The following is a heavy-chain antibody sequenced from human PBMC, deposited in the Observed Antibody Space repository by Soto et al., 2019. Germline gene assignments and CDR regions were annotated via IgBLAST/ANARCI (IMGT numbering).Heavy chain of an antibody. J-gene: IGHJ4*02. V-gene: IGHV1-69*06. Sequence: VKVSCKSSGGTFSSFINYPINWVRQAPGQGLEWMGGIVPNVGTVNYAQKFRGKVTITADKSTGTAYMELSSLRSEDTTLYYCARRDTSGFLRYFDNWGQGTQVTVSS. CDR3: ARRDTSGFLRYFDN. CDR1: GGTFSSFINYP. CDR2: IVPNVGTV. D-gene: IGHD3-3*01.